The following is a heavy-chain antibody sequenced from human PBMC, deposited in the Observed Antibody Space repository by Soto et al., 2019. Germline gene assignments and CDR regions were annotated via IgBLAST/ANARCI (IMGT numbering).Heavy chain of an antibody. Sequence: PSQTLSLTCAISGDSVSSNSAAWNWIRQPPSRGLEWLGRTYYRSKWYNYYAVSVKSRITINPDTSKNQFSLQLNSVTPEDTAVYYCARDCCGVATIVWGWFDPWGQGTLVTVSS. V-gene: IGHV6-1*01. CDR1: GDSVSSNSAA. J-gene: IGHJ5*02. CDR2: TYYRSKWYN. D-gene: IGHD5-12*01. CDR3: ARDCCGVATIVWGWFDP.